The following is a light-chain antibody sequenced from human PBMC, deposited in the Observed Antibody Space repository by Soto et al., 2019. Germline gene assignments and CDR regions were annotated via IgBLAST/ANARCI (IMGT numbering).Light chain of an antibody. CDR1: QRVSSSY. J-gene: IGKJ3*01. CDR2: GAS. Sequence: EIVLTQSPGTLSLSTGERATLSCTASQRVSSSYLAWYQQKPCQAPRLSLDGASTRATGILDRFSSSGSGRDFTLTISRLESEDLAVYYCQQYGTSPPGFTFGPGTKVEVK. CDR3: QQYGTSPPGFT. V-gene: IGKV3-20*01.